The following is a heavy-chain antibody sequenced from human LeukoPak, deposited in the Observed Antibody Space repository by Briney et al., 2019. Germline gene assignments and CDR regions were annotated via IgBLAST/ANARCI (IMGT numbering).Heavy chain of an antibody. CDR1: GFTFSSYA. CDR2: INSNGGNT. V-gene: IGHV3-64*01. J-gene: IGHJ3*02. CDR3: ARIGYYGAFDI. Sequence: SGGSLRLSCAASGFTFSSYAMHWVRQAPGKGLEYVSAINSNGGNTYYANSVRGRFTISRDNSKNTLYLQMGSLRAEDMAVYYCARIGYYGAFDIWGQGTMVTVSS. D-gene: IGHD1-26*01.